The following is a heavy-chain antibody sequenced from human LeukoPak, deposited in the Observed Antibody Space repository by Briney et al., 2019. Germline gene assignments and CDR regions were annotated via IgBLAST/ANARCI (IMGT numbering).Heavy chain of an antibody. V-gene: IGHV3-9*01. CDR2: ISWNSGSI. D-gene: IGHD1-26*01. Sequence: PGRSLRLSCAASRFTFDDYAMHWVRQAPGKGLEWVSGISWNSGSIGYADSVKGRFTISRDNAKNSLYLQMNSLRAEDTALYYCAKDRDRNSGSYSDFDYWGQGTLVTVSS. J-gene: IGHJ4*02. CDR1: RFTFDDYA. CDR3: AKDRDRNSGSYSDFDY.